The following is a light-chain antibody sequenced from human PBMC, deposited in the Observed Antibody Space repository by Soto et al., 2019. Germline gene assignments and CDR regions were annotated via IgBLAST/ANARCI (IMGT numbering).Light chain of an antibody. Sequence: QSALTQPASVSGSPGQSITISCTGTSSDVGICDCVSWYQQHPGKAPKVLIHDVRNRPSGVSNRFSGSKSGNTASLSISGLQAEDEADYYCSSYTSSNTVIFGGGTKLTVL. V-gene: IGLV2-14*03. CDR1: SSDVGICDC. CDR2: DVR. CDR3: SSYTSSNTVI. J-gene: IGLJ2*01.